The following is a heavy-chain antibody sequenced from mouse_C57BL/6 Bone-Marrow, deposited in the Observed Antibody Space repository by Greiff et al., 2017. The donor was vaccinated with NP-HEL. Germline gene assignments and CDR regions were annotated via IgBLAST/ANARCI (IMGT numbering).Heavy chain of an antibody. CDR2: INPNNGGT. J-gene: IGHJ2*01. CDR3: ARRIYYYGTLDY. V-gene: IGHV1-18*01. CDR1: GYTFTDYN. Sequence: EVKVVESGPELVKPGASVKIPCKASGYTFTDYNMDWVKQSHGKSLEWIGDINPNNGGTIYTQKFKGKATLTVDKSSSTAYMELRSLTSEDTAVYYCARRIYYYGTLDYWGQGTTLTVSS. D-gene: IGHD1-1*01.